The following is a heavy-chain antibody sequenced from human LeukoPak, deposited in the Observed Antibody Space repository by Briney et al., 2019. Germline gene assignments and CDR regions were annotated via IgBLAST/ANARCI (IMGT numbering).Heavy chain of an antibody. CDR1: GFTFSSYA. Sequence: GGSLRLSCAASGFTFSSYAMHWVRQAPGKGLEWVAVISYDGSNKYYADSVKGRFTLSRDNSKNTLYLQMNSLRSEDTAVYYCARTIYYGSGSYYNPFDYWGQGTLVTVSS. V-gene: IGHV3-30*04. D-gene: IGHD3-10*01. CDR2: ISYDGSNK. CDR3: ARTIYYGSGSYYNPFDY. J-gene: IGHJ4*02.